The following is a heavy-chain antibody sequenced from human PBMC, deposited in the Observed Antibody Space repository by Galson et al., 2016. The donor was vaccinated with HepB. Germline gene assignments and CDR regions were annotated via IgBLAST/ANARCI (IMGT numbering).Heavy chain of an antibody. CDR1: GFTFSDHY. V-gene: IGHV3-23*01. CDR2: ISRSGDST. J-gene: IGHJ6*04. Sequence: LRLSCAASGFTFSDHYMDWVRQAPGKGLEVVSSISRSGDSTDYADSVKGRFTISRDNSKNTLSLQMNSLRVEDTAVYYCVQGSTAPAVWGKGTTVIVSS. CDR3: VQGSTAPAV. D-gene: IGHD1-26*01.